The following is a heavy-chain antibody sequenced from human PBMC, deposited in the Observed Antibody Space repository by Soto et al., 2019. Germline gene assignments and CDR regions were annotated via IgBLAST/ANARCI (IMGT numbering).Heavy chain of an antibody. CDR1: GFTFTGYS. V-gene: IGHV3-30-3*01. CDR3: AREVVLTKLYFDN. J-gene: IGHJ4*02. Sequence: QVQLMESGGGVVQPGGSVRLSYETSGFTFTGYSMHWFRQAPGKGLEWVAVTSSDGGTKFYADSVKGRFTVSRENSRKTLFLEMSSLRPEDTGIYYCAREVVLTKLYFDNWGQGILVTVSS. CDR2: TSSDGGTK. D-gene: IGHD2-21*01.